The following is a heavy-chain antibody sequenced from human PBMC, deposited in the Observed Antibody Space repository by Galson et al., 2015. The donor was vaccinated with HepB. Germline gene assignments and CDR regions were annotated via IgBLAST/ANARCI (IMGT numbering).Heavy chain of an antibody. J-gene: IGHJ5*02. Sequence: SVKVSCKASGGTFSGYAISWVRQAPGQGLEWMGGIIPIFGTANYAQKFQGRVTITADESTSTAYMELSSLRSEDTAVYYCARDPDYYGSGSPWGQGTLVTVSS. CDR3: ARDPDYYGSGSP. D-gene: IGHD3-10*01. CDR2: IIPIFGTA. V-gene: IGHV1-69*13. CDR1: GGTFSGYA.